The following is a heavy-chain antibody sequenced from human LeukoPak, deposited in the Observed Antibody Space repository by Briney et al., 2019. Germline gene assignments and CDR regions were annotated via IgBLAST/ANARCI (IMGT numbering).Heavy chain of an antibody. J-gene: IGHJ4*02. D-gene: IGHD2-15*01. CDR2: MNPNSGNT. Sequence: ASVKVSCTASAYTFTSYDINWLRQATGQGLEWMGWMNPNSGNTGYDQKFQGRVTMTRNTSISKAYMELSSLRSEDTAVCYCARAGGYCGRISCPYYFDYWGQGSLVAVSS. CDR3: ARAGGYCGRISCPYYFDY. CDR1: AYTFTSYD. V-gene: IGHV1-8*01.